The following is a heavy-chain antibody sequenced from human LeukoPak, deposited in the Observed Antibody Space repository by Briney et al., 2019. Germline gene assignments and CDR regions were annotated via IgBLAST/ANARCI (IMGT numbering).Heavy chain of an antibody. CDR3: ARDRLEAVTDDDYFDY. Sequence: GGSLRLSCAASGFTFSNHGMHWVRQAPGKGPEWVALIWYDGSNKYYGDSVKGRFTVSRDNSKNTVYLQMNTLRAEDTGVYYCARDRLEAVTDDDYFDYWGQGTLVTVSS. CDR1: GFTFSNHG. J-gene: IGHJ4*02. D-gene: IGHD2-21*02. CDR2: IWYDGSNK. V-gene: IGHV3-33*01.